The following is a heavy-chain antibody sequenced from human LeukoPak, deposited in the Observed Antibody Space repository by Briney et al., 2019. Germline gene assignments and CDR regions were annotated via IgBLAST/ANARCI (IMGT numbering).Heavy chain of an antibody. V-gene: IGHV1-69*11. J-gene: IGHJ3*02. CDR3: AIGDWGSARSAFDI. D-gene: IGHD7-27*01. Sequence: ASVKVSCKASGGTFSSYAISWVRQAPGQGLEWMGRIIPILGTANYAQKFQGRVTITTDESTSTAYMELSSLRSEDTAVYYCAIGDWGSARSAFDIWGQGTMVTVSS. CDR2: IIPILGTA. CDR1: GGTFSSYA.